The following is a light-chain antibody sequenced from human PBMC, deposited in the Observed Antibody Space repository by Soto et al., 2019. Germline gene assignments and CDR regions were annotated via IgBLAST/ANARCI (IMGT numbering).Light chain of an antibody. Sequence: DIQMTQSPSTLSASVGDRVIITCRASQSISGWLAWYQQKPGRVPKVLIYDVSTLASGVPLRFSGSGSGTEFTLTITSLQPDDFATYYCQEYTTYSRTFGQGTKVEVK. J-gene: IGKJ1*01. CDR1: QSISGW. CDR2: DVS. V-gene: IGKV1-5*01. CDR3: QEYTTYSRT.